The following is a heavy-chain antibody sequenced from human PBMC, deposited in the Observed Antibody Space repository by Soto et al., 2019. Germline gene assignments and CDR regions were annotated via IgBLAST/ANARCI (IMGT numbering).Heavy chain of an antibody. CDR3: ARTLRWTLDY. D-gene: IGHD4-17*01. CDR2: IYYSGST. Sequence: KASETLSLTCTVSGGSISSSSYYWGWIRQPPGKGLEWIGSIYYSGSTYYNPSLKSRVTISVDTSKNQFSLKLSSVTAADTAVYYCARTLRWTLDYWGQGTLVTVSS. V-gene: IGHV4-39*01. J-gene: IGHJ4*02. CDR1: GGSISSSSYY.